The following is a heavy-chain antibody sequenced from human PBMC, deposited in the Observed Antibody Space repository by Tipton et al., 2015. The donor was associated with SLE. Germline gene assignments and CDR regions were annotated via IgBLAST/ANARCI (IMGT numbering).Heavy chain of an antibody. CDR1: GFTFSSYS. CDR3: AKDTREGGYYYYGMDV. D-gene: IGHD2-15*01. J-gene: IGHJ6*02. CDR2: ISSSSSYI. V-gene: IGHV3-21*01. Sequence: SLRLSCAASGFTFSSYSMNWVRQAPGKGLEWVSSISSSSSYIYYADSVKGRFTISRDNAKNSLYLQMNSLRAEDTAVYYCAKDTREGGYYYYGMDVWGQGTTVTVSS.